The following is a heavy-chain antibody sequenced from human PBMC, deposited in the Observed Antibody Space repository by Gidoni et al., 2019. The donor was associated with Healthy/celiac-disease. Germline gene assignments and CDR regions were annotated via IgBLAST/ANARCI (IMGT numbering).Heavy chain of an antibody. Sequence: QVQLQESGPGLVKPSETLSLTCTVSGASLRIYYWNWIRQSPGKGLDWIGYIYSSGSTDYNPSSKSRVNISVDTSKKQFSLKLSSVTAADTAVYYCARDLIIAAAGSYYYYGMDVWGQGTTVTVSS. J-gene: IGHJ6*02. CDR1: GASLRIYY. V-gene: IGHV4-59*12. D-gene: IGHD6-13*01. CDR2: IYSSGST. CDR3: ARDLIIAAAGSYYYYGMDV.